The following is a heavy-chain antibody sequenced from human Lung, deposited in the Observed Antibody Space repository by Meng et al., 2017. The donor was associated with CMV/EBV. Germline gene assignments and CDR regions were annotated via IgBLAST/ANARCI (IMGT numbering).Heavy chain of an antibody. V-gene: IGHV1-8*01. D-gene: IGHD2-15*01. CDR2: MNPNSGNT. J-gene: IGHJ5*02. CDR1: GYTFTSYD. CDR3: ARGYCSGGSCPVFDP. Sequence: AAVKKPGASMKVSGKDSGYTFTSYDINWVRQATGQGLEWMGWMNPNSGNTGYAQKFQGRVTMTRNTSISTAYMELSSLRSEDTAVYYCARGYCSGGSCPVFDPWGQGTLVTVSS.